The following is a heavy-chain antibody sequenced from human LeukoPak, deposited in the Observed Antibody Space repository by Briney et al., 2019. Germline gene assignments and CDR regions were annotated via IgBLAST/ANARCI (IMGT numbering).Heavy chain of an antibody. CDR2: INQDASEK. CDR1: GFPFSDYP. D-gene: IGHD2/OR15-2a*01. Sequence: GGSLRLSCSVSGFPFSDYPMTWVRQTPNKGLEWVATINQDASEKYFLDSVKGRFSLSRDNANNSVFPQMNSLRDEDTALYYCARGGVVLFDYWGRGTLVTVSS. J-gene: IGHJ4*02. V-gene: IGHV3-7*01. CDR3: ARGGVVLFDY.